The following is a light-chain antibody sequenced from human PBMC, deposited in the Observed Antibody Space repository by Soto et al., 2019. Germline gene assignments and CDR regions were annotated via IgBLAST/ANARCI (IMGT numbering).Light chain of an antibody. CDR3: QVWDSSAGVV. Sequence: SYELTQPPSVSVSPGQTVNITCSGDKLGDKYASWYQQKPGQSPVLVIYKDTKRPSGIPERFSGSNSGNTATLTISGTQAMDEADYYCQVWDSSAGVVFGGGTKLTVL. V-gene: IGLV3-1*01. CDR1: KLGDKY. CDR2: KDT. J-gene: IGLJ2*01.